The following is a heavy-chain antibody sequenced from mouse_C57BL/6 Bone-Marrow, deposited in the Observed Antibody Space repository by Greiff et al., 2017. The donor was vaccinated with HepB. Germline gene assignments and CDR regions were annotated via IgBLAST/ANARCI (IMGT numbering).Heavy chain of an antibody. Sequence: QVQLQQPGAELVKPGASVKMSCKASGYTFTSYWITWVKQRPGQGLEWIGDIYPGRGSTNYNEKFKSKATLTVDTSSSTAYMQLSSLTSEDSAVYYCAICGPITTVALDYWGQGTTLTVSS. CDR2: IYPGRGST. J-gene: IGHJ2*01. D-gene: IGHD1-1*01. CDR1: GYTFTSYW. V-gene: IGHV1-55*01. CDR3: AICGPITTVALDY.